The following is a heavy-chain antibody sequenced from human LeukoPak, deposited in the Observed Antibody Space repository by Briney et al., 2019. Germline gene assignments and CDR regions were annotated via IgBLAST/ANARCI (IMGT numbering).Heavy chain of an antibody. D-gene: IGHD1-26*01. J-gene: IGHJ6*03. Sequence: GGSLRLSCAASGFTFSSYAMSWVRQAPGKGLEWVSGISGSDGSTNYADSVKGRFTISRENSKNTLYLQMNSLRAEDTAVYYCARDPYSGRYSAYYYYYMDVWGKGTTVTVSS. CDR2: ISGSDGST. CDR1: GFTFSSYA. V-gene: IGHV3-23*01. CDR3: ARDPYSGRYSAYYYYYMDV.